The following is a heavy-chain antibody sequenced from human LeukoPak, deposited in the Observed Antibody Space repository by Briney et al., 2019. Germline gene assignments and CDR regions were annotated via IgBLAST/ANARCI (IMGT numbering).Heavy chain of an antibody. Sequence: SETLSLTCTVSGGSISRYYWSWIRQPPGKGVEWIGYIFYTGSTNYNTSLKSRVTISVEKSKNKFSLKLSYVTAADTAVYYCARVAYSGYDYRGYFDYWGQGTLVTVSS. CDR1: GGSISRYY. CDR3: ARVAYSGYDYRGYFDY. J-gene: IGHJ4*02. D-gene: IGHD5-12*01. CDR2: IFYTGST. V-gene: IGHV4-59*12.